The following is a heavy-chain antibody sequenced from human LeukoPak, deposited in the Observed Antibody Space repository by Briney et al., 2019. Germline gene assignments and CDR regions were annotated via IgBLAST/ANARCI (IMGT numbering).Heavy chain of an antibody. V-gene: IGHV3-23*01. J-gene: IGHJ3*02. Sequence: GGSLRLSCAASGFTFSSYAMNWVRQAPGKGLEWVSSISHSGSISYADSVKGRFTISRDNSKNTLYLQMSSLRAADTAIYYCAKELTERWLIDAFDIWGQGTVVTVSS. CDR1: GFTFSSYA. CDR3: AKELTERWLIDAFDI. D-gene: IGHD6-19*01. CDR2: ISHSGSI.